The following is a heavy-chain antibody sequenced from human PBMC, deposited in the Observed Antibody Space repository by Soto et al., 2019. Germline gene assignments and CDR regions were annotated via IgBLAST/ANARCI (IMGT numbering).Heavy chain of an antibody. Sequence: SETLSLTCTVSGGSVSSGSYYWSWIRQPPGKGLEWIGYIYYSGSTNYNPSLKSPVTISVDTSKNQFSLKLSSVTAADTAVYYCARAHLYYYGMDVWGQGTTVTVSS. CDR1: GGSVSSGSYY. V-gene: IGHV4-61*01. CDR3: ARAHLYYYGMDV. J-gene: IGHJ6*02. CDR2: IYYSGST.